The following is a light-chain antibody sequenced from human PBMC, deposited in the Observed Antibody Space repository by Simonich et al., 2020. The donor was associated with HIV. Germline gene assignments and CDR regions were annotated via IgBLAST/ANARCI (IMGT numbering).Light chain of an antibody. V-gene: IGKV3-15*01. CDR3: QQYNNWPPYT. Sequence: EIVLTQSPATLSLSPGDRATLSCRASQSVSSNLAWYQQKPGQAPRLLIYGASTRATGIPARFSGSGSGTEFTLTISSMQSEDFAVYYCQQYNNWPPYTFAQGTKLEIK. CDR1: QSVSSN. J-gene: IGKJ2*01. CDR2: GAS.